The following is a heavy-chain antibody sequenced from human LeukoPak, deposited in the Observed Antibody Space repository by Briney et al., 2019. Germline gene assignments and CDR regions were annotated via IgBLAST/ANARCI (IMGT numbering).Heavy chain of an antibody. J-gene: IGHJ4*02. CDR3: ARGPYLSITMVRGVTDLYFDY. D-gene: IGHD3-10*01. CDR1: GFTVSSNY. CDR2: IYSGGST. Sequence: GGSLRLSCAASGFTVSSNYMSWVRQAPGKGLEWVSVIYSGGSTYYADSVKGRFTISRDNSKNTLYLQMTSLRDEDTAVYYCARGPYLSITMVRGVTDLYFDYWGQGTLVTVSS. V-gene: IGHV3-53*01.